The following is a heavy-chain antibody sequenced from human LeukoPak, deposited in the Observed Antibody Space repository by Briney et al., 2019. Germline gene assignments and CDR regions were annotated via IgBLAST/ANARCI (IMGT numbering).Heavy chain of an antibody. CDR2: INHSGST. V-gene: IGHV4-34*01. J-gene: IGHJ4*02. CDR1: GGSFSGYY. D-gene: IGHD3-10*02. CDR3: ARVRYYVSDY. Sequence: SEALSLTSADHGGSFSGYYWSWIRQPPGKGLEWIGEINHSGSTNYNPSLKRRVTIPVDTSKNQFSLKLSSMTSAHTAGYYCARVRYYVSDYWGQGTLVTVSS.